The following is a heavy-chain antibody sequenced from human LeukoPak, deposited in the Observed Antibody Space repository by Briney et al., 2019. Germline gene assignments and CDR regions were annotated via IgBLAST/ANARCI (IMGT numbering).Heavy chain of an antibody. CDR3: VRIKYSGGWLGPDF. D-gene: IGHD6-19*01. Sequence: GGSLRLSCAASGFTFSSYWMSWVRQAPGKGLEWVANIKQDGSEKYYVDSVKGRFTISRDNAKNSLYLQMNSLRAEDTAVYYCVRIKYSGGWLGPDFWGQGTLVTVST. J-gene: IGHJ4*02. CDR1: GFTFSSYW. CDR2: IKQDGSEK. V-gene: IGHV3-7*01.